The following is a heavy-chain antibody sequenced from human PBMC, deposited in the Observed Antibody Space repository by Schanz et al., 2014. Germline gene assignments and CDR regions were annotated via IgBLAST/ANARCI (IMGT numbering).Heavy chain of an antibody. CDR3: ARVLGGDEGLDQ. Sequence: EVQLVESGGGLVQPGGSLRLCCVASGFTFSRYWMTWVRQAPGKGLEWVANIKQDGSAKNYVDSVKGRFTISRDNTKNSLCLQMNSLSPEDTALYSCARVLGGDEGLDQWGQGTLVTVSS. CDR1: GFTFSRYW. D-gene: IGHD4-17*01. J-gene: IGHJ4*02. V-gene: IGHV3-7*01. CDR2: IKQDGSAK.